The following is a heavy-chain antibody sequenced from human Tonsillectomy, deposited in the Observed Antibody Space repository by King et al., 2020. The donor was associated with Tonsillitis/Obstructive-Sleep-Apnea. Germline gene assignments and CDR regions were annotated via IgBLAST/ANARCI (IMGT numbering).Heavy chain of an antibody. J-gene: IGHJ6*03. CDR1: GVSISYYF. V-gene: IGHV4-59*01. CDR3: ARGTGQQLGARQDYYYMDV. CDR2: VYYSGST. Sequence: LQLQESGPVLVKPSETLSLTCTVSGVSISYYFWTWIRQPPGKGLEWIGYVYYSGSTNYNPSLQSRVTISIDTSKNQFSLKLRSVTAAETAGYYCARGTGQQLGARQDYYYMDVWGKGTTVTVSS. D-gene: IGHD6-13*01.